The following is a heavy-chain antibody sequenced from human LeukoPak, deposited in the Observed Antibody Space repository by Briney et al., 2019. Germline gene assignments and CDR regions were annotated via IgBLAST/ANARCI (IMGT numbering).Heavy chain of an antibody. CDR2: INPNSGGT. D-gene: IGHD3-10*01. CDR1: GYTFTGYY. V-gene: IGHV1-2*02. CDR3: ARGITMVRGVVYNWFDP. Sequence: ASVKVSCKASGYTFTGYYMHWVRQAPGQGLERMGWINPNSGGTNYAQKFQGRVTMTRDTSISTAYMELSRLRSDDTAVYYCARGITMVRGVVYNWFDPWGQGTLVTVSS. J-gene: IGHJ5*02.